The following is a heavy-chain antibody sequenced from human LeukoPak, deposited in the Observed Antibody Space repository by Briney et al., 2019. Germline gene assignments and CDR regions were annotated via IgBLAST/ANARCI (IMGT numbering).Heavy chain of an antibody. Sequence: ASVKVSCKVSGYTFTDYYMHWVQQAPGKGLEWMGLVDPKNGETIYAQKFQGRVTITADTSTDTAYMELSSLRSEDTAVSYCATTTSLFTWGQGTLVSVCS. CDR1: GYTFTDYY. J-gene: IGHJ5*02. D-gene: IGHD1-1*01. CDR3: ATTTSLFT. V-gene: IGHV1-69-2*01. CDR2: VDPKNGET.